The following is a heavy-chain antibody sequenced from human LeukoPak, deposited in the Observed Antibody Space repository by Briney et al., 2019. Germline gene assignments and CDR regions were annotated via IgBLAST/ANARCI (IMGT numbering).Heavy chain of an antibody. CDR3: ARRRFVRGPDVVNPFDY. D-gene: IGHD2-8*01. Sequence: SETLSLTCTVSGGSISITSYYWGWIRQPPGKGLEWIGSIHHSGSTYYNPSLKSRVTMSIDRSTNQFSLKLSSVTAADTAVYYCARRRFVRGPDVVNPFDYWGQGTLVTVSS. J-gene: IGHJ4*02. V-gene: IGHV4-39*01. CDR1: GGSISITSYY. CDR2: IHHSGST.